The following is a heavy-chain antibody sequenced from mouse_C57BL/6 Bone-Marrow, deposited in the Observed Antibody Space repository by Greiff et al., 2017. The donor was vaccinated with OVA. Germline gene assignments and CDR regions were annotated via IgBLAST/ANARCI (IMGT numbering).Heavy chain of an antibody. CDR3: AIDSSGLDY. J-gene: IGHJ2*01. CDR1: GYTFTSYW. D-gene: IGHD3-2*02. Sequence: QVQLQQPGAELVKPGASVKLSCKASGYTFTSYWMHWVKQRPGQGLEWIGMIHPNSGSTNYNEKFKGKATLTADKSSSTAYMELRSLTSEDSAVYFCAIDSSGLDYWGQGTTLTVSS. V-gene: IGHV1-64*01. CDR2: IHPNSGST.